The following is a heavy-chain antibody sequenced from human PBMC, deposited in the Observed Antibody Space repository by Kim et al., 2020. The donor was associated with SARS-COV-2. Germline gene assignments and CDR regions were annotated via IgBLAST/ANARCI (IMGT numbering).Heavy chain of an antibody. CDR3: ARGNPFYYGSGSYEGLNWFDP. V-gene: IGHV4-34*01. J-gene: IGHJ5*02. Sequence: SETLSLTCAVYGGSFSGYYWSWIRQPPGKGLEWIGEINHSGSTNYNPSLKSRVTISVDTSKNQFSLKLSSVTAADTAVYYCARGNPFYYGSGSYEGLNWFDPWGQGTLVTVSS. D-gene: IGHD3-10*01. CDR1: GGSFSGYY. CDR2: INHSGST.